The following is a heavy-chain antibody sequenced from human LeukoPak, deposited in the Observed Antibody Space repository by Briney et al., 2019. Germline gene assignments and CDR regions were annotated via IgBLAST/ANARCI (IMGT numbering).Heavy chain of an antibody. Sequence: RPGGSLRLSCAASGFTFDDYGMSWVRQAPGKGLEWVSGINWNGGSTGYADSVKGRFTISRDNAKNSLYLQMNSLRAEDTALYYCAKGKGYYYYYYMDVWGKGTTVTISS. CDR3: AKGKGYYYYYYMDV. J-gene: IGHJ6*03. CDR1: GFTFDDYG. CDR2: INWNGGST. V-gene: IGHV3-20*04.